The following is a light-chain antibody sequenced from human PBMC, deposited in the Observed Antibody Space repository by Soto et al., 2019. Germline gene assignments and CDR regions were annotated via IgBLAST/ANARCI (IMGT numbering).Light chain of an antibody. Sequence: EIVLTHSPATLSLSPGERATLSCGASQSVSSSYLAWYQQKPGLAPRLLIYDASSRATGIPDRFSGSGSGTDLTINISRLEPEVFAVYYCQQYGSSPTFGQGTKVEIK. CDR1: QSVSSSY. J-gene: IGKJ1*01. CDR2: DAS. CDR3: QQYGSSPT. V-gene: IGKV3D-20*01.